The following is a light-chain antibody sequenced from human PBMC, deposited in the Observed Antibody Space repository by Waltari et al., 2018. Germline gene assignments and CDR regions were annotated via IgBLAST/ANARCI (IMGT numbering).Light chain of an antibody. V-gene: IGKV3-15*01. CDR2: GAS. J-gene: IGKJ1*01. Sequence: EIVMTQSPATLSVFPGERATLSCRARQSIRSNLAWYQPKPVQAPRLLIYGASTRATGIPARFSGSGSGTEFTLTISSLQSEDFAVYFCQQYDNWLGTFGQGTKVEIK. CDR3: QQYDNWLGT. CDR1: QSIRSN.